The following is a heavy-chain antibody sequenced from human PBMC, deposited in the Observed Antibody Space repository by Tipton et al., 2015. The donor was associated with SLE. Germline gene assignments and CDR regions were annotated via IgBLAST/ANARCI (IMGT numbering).Heavy chain of an antibody. Sequence: LRLSCTVSGGSISSGSYYWSWIRQPAGKGLEWIGRIYTSGSTNYNPSLKSRVTMSVDTSKNQFSLKLSSVTAADTAVYYCARAGEGVFDYWGQGTLVTVSS. CDR2: IYTSGST. CDR1: GGSISSGSYY. J-gene: IGHJ4*02. V-gene: IGHV4-61*02. D-gene: IGHD3-10*01. CDR3: ARAGEGVFDY.